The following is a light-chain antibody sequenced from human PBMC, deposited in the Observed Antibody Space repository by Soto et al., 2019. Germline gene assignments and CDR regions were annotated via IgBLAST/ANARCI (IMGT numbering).Light chain of an antibody. CDR1: QSVGSIY. Sequence: EIVLTQSPATLSLSPGERGTLSCRASQSVGSIYLAWYQQKPGQAPRLLIYDASNRATGIPARFSGSGSGTEFTLTISNLQSEDFVVYYCQQYNNWPSTFGQGTKVDIK. V-gene: IGKV3D-15*01. CDR2: DAS. J-gene: IGKJ1*01. CDR3: QQYNNWPST.